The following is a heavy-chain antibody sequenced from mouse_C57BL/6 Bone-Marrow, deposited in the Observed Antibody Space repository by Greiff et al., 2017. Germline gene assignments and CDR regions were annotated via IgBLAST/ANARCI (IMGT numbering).Heavy chain of an antibody. D-gene: IGHD1-1*01. V-gene: IGHV1-80*01. CDR3: ARDGSSGWDY. CDR2: LYPGDGDT. CDR1: GYAFSSYW. Sequence: VQLQQSGAELVKPGASVKISCKASGYAFSSYWMNWVKQRPGKGLEWIGKLYPGDGDTNYNGKFKGKATLTADKSSSTAYMQIISLAYEDSAVYFCARDGSSGWDYWGQGTTLTVSS. J-gene: IGHJ2*01.